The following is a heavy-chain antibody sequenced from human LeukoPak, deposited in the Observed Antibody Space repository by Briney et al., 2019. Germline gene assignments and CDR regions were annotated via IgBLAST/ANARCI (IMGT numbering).Heavy chain of an antibody. CDR1: CGSISSSNW. J-gene: IGHJ6*03. CDR3: ARGYYCDRSGYFLGTYYYYYYMDV. Sequence: SGTLSLTCAVSCGSISSSNWWSWVRQPPGKGLEWIGEIYHSGSTSYNPSLKSRVTISVDKSKNQFSLKLSSVTAADTAVYYCARGYYCDRSGYFLGTYYYYYYMDVWGKGTTVTVSS. CDR2: IYHSGST. V-gene: IGHV4-4*02. D-gene: IGHD3-22*01.